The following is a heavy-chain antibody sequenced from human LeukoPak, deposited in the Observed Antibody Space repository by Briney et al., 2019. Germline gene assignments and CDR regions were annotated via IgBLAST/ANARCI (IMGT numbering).Heavy chain of an antibody. CDR2: IHYSGNT. V-gene: IGHV4-59*02. Sequence: SETLSLTCTVSGGSVSSYYWSWIRQPPGKGLEWIGYIHYSGNTNYNPSHKSRVTISVDTSKNQFSLKLSSVTAADTAVYYCARDREGATGSWFDPWGQGTLVTVSS. J-gene: IGHJ5*02. CDR3: ARDREGATGSWFDP. D-gene: IGHD1-26*01. CDR1: GGSVSSYY.